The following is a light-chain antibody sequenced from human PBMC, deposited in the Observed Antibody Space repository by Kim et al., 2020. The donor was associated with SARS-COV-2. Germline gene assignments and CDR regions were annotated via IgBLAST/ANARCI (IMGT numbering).Light chain of an antibody. CDR1: SSNIGSNT. CDR3: AAWDDTLTGRV. CDR2: SND. Sequence: QSVLTQPPSASGTPGQRVTISCSGSSSNIGSNTVNWYQQLPGTAPKLLVYSNDQRPSWVPDRFSGSKSGTLASLAISGLQSEDEADYYCAAWDDTLTGRVFGGGTQLTVL. J-gene: IGLJ3*02. V-gene: IGLV1-44*01.